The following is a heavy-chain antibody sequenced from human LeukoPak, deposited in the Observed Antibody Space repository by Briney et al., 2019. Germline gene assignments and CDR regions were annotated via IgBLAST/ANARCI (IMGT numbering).Heavy chain of an antibody. D-gene: IGHD5-12*01. Sequence: GGSLRLSCAVSGFIVSSNYMTWVRQAPGKGLEWVSVIYSGGRTYYADSVKGRFTTSRDNSKNTLYLQMNSLRAEDTAIYYCARGRGYRDYDRPLDYWGQGTLVTVSS. J-gene: IGHJ4*02. CDR1: GFIVSSNY. V-gene: IGHV3-66*01. CDR2: IYSGGRT. CDR3: ARGRGYRDYDRPLDY.